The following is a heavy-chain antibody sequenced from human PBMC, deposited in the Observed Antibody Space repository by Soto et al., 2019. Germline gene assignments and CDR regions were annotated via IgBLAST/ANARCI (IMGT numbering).Heavy chain of an antibody. CDR2: IYWDDDK. Sequence: QITLKESGPTLVKPTQTLTLTCTFSGFSLTTSGVGVGWIRQPPGKALEWLALIYWDDDKRYSPSLESRLTITKDTSKNQVVLTMTNMDPVDTGTYYCAHRRAIFGEVYGMDVWGQGTTVTVSS. D-gene: IGHD3-3*01. CDR3: AHRRAIFGEVYGMDV. J-gene: IGHJ6*02. CDR1: GFSLTTSGVG. V-gene: IGHV2-5*02.